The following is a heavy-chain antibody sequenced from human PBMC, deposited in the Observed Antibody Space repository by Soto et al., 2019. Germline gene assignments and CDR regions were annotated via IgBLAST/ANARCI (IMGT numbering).Heavy chain of an antibody. CDR3: ARELRLSGWYSFFDY. Sequence: PGGSLRLSCAASGFTFSSYGMHWVRQAPGKGLEWVAVIWYDGSNKYYADSVKGRFTISRDNSKNTLYLQMNSLRAEDTAVYYCARELRLSGWYSFFDYWGQGTLVTSPQ. D-gene: IGHD6-19*01. CDR1: GFTFSSYG. CDR2: IWYDGSNK. V-gene: IGHV3-33*01. J-gene: IGHJ4*02.